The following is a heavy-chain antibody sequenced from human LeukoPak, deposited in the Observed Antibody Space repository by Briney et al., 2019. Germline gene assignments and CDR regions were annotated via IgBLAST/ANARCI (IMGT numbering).Heavy chain of an antibody. J-gene: IGHJ5*02. CDR3: ARDDYRGVTNFDP. CDR2: ISYTGST. D-gene: IGHD3-10*01. Sequence: SETLSLTCTVSGGSISPYFWSWMRQTPGKGLEWIGYISYTGSTNYNPALKSRVTISVDTPKNQFSLQLTSVTAADTAVYYCARDDYRGVTNFDPWGQGTLVTVSS. V-gene: IGHV4-59*01. CDR1: GGSISPYF.